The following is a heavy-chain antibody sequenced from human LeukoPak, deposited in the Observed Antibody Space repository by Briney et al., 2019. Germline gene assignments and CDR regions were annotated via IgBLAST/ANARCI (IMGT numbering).Heavy chain of an antibody. Sequence: ASVKVSCKASGYTFTSYAMNWVRQAPGQGLEWMGWIDTNTGNPTYAQGFTGRFVFSLDTSVSTAYLQISSLKAEDTAVYHCARASAWIQLGDDYYYYMDVWGKGTTVTVSS. J-gene: IGHJ6*03. CDR1: GYTFTSYA. CDR3: ARASAWIQLGDDYYYYMDV. D-gene: IGHD5-18*01. V-gene: IGHV7-4-1*02. CDR2: IDTNTGNP.